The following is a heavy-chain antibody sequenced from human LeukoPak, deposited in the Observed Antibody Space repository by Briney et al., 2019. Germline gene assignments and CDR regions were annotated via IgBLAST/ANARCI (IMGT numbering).Heavy chain of an antibody. CDR2: MNPNSGNT. J-gene: IGHJ4*02. CDR1: GYTFTSYD. D-gene: IGHD3-10*01. CDR3: ARHGYYGSGSIPARLVDY. V-gene: IGHV1-8*01. Sequence: ASVKVSCKASGYTFTSYDINWVRQATGQGLEWMGWMNPNSGNTGYAQKFQGRVTMTRNTSISTAYMELSSLRSEDTAVYYCARHGYYGSGSIPARLVDYWGQGTLVTVSS.